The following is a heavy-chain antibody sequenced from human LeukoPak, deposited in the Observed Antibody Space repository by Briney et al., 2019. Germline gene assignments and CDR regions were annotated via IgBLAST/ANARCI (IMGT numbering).Heavy chain of an antibody. CDR2: TNTDGRTT. CDR1: GFTFTSYW. D-gene: IGHD2-21*01. V-gene: IGHV3-74*01. J-gene: IGHJ5*01. CDR3: AMIEDRGDAFDS. Sequence: PGGSLRLSCAASGFTFTSYWMHWVGQAPGEGLVWVSRTNTDGRTTSYADSVKGRFTISRDNAKNMLYLQMNSLRAEDTAVYYCAMIEDRGDAFDSWRQGSLVTVSS.